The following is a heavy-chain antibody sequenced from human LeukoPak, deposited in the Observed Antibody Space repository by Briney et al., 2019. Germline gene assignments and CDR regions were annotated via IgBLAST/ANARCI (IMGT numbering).Heavy chain of an antibody. V-gene: IGHV4-34*01. CDR2: INHSGST. Sequence: PSETLSLTCAVYGGSFSGYYWSWIRQPPGKGLEWIGEINHSGSTNYNPSLKSRVTISVDTSKNQFSLKLSSVTAADTAVSYCARAEGSGYFDYWGQGTLVTVFS. CDR1: GGSFSGYY. D-gene: IGHD3-10*01. J-gene: IGHJ4*02. CDR3: ARAEGSGYFDY.